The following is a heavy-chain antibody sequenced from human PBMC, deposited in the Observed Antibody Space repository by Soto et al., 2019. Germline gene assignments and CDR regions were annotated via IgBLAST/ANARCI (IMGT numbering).Heavy chain of an antibody. V-gene: IGHV4-30-4*01. CDR3: ARGVAPTYYYGMDV. CDR2: IYYSGST. D-gene: IGHD5-12*01. J-gene: IGHJ6*02. Sequence: SETLSLTCTVSGGSISSGDYYWSWIRQPPGKGLEWIGYIYYSGSTYYNPSLKSRVTISVDTSKNQFSLKLSSVTAADTAVYYCARGVAPTYYYGMDVWGQGTTVTVSS. CDR1: GGSISSGDYY.